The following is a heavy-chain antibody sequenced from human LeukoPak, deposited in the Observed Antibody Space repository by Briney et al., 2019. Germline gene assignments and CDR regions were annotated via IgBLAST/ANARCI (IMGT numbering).Heavy chain of an antibody. Sequence: ASVKVSCKASGGTFSSYAISWVRQAPGQGLEWMGWISAYNGNTNYAQKLQGRVTMTTDTSTSTAYMELRSLRSDDTAVYYCARDGGYSSGEFVDYWGQGTLVTVSS. V-gene: IGHV1-18*01. D-gene: IGHD6-19*01. CDR2: ISAYNGNT. CDR1: GGTFSSYA. J-gene: IGHJ4*02. CDR3: ARDGGYSSGEFVDY.